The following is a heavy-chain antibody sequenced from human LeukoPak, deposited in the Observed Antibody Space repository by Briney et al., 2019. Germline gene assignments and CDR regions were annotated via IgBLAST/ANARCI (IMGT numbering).Heavy chain of an antibody. V-gene: IGHV6-1*01. Sequence: SQTLSLTCAISGDSVSSNSAAWNWIRQSPSRGLEWLGRTYYRSKWYNDYAVSVKSRITINPDTSKNQFSLQLNSVTPEDTAVYYCARDPLYYGSGSLNWFDPRGQGTLVTVSS. CDR2: TYYRSKWYN. J-gene: IGHJ5*02. CDR3: ARDPLYYGSGSLNWFDP. CDR1: GDSVSSNSAA. D-gene: IGHD3-10*01.